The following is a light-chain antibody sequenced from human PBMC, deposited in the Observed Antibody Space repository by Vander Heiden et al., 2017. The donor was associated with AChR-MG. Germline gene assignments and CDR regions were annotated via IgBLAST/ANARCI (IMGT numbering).Light chain of an antibody. CDR1: SSAVGATYD. CDR3: QSYDNSLRRWV. CDR2: GNS. V-gene: IGLV1-40*01. J-gene: IGLJ3*02. Sequence: QSALTPPPSVSGAPGQRVTIPCTGSSSAVGATYDVHWYQLLPGTAPKLLIYGNSNRPSGVPDRFSGSKSGTSASLAITGLQAEDEGDYYCQSYDNSLRRWVFGGGTKLTVL.